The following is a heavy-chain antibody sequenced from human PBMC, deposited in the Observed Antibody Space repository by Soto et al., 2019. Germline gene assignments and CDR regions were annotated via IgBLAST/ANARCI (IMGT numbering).Heavy chain of an antibody. Sequence: QDQLVKSGAEVKKPGSSVKVSCKASGGTFSNHTFSWVRQAPGQGLEWMGRIIPALGTATYAQKFQGRVTITADESATTVYMELNSLRSEDTAVYYCARPDFGDYWYFDLWGRGTLVTVSS. CDR2: IIPALGTA. CDR3: ARPDFGDYWYFDL. V-gene: IGHV1-69*08. J-gene: IGHJ2*01. D-gene: IGHD4-17*01. CDR1: GGTFSNHT.